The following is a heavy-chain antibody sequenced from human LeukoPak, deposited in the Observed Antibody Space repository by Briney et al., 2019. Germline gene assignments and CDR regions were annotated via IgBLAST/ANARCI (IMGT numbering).Heavy chain of an antibody. V-gene: IGHV3-23*01. D-gene: IGHD3-10*01. Sequence: YYADSVKGRFTISRDNSKNTLYPQMNSLRAEDTAVYYCAKARGDYWGQGTLVTVSS. J-gene: IGHJ4*02. CDR3: AKARGDY.